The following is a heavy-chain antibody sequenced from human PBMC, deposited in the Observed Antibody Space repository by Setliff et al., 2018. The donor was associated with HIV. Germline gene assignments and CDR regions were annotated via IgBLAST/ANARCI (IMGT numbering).Heavy chain of an antibody. V-gene: IGHV4-4*07. D-gene: IGHD2-2*01. CDR2: IYKSGSS. CDR1: GGSISGTYY. J-gene: IGHJ4*02. Sequence: SETLSLTCTVSGGSISGTYYWNWIRQPAGKGLEWVGRIYKSGSSNANPSLKSRATMSVDTSRNQFSLTLKSVTAADTAVYYCARADCTSTSCFFGLGGGFFDSWGRGALVTVSS. CDR3: ARADCTSTSCFFGLGGGFFDS.